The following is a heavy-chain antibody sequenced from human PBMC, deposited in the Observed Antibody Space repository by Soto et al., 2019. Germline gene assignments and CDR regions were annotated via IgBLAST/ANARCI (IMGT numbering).Heavy chain of an antibody. J-gene: IGHJ4*02. CDR3: AREGDFNDYGDYVFDY. CDR1: GYTFTSYG. CDR2: ISAYNGNT. D-gene: IGHD4-17*01. Sequence: QVQLVQSGAEVKKPGASVKVSCKASGYTFTSYGISWVRQAPGQGLERMGWISAYNGNTNYAQKVQGRVNMTTDTSTSTADMELRSLRFDDTAVYYCAREGDFNDYGDYVFDYWGQGTLVTVSS. V-gene: IGHV1-18*01.